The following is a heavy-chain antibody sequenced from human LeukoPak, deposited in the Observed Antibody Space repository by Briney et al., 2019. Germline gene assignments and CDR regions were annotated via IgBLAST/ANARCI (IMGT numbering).Heavy chain of an antibody. CDR2: LWYDGNNR. V-gene: IGHV3-33*01. D-gene: IGHD6-13*01. J-gene: IGHJ4*02. Sequence: GGSLRLSCAASGFTFSSYDMHWVRQPPGKGLEWVAVLWYDGNNRYYADSVKGRFTISRDNSKNTLYLQMNSLRAEDTAVYYCARESAAGTFDYLGQGTLVTVSS. CDR1: GFTFSSYD. CDR3: ARESAAGTFDY.